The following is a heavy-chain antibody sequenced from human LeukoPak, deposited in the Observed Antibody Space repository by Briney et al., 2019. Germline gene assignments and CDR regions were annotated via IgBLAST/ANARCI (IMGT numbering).Heavy chain of an antibody. CDR3: ASPGGYSYGLDY. Sequence: SVKVPCKASGGTFSSYAISWVRQAPGQGLEWMGRIIPILGIANYAQEFQGRVTITADKSTSTAYMELSSLRSEDTAVYYCASPGGYSYGLDYWGQGTLVTVSS. J-gene: IGHJ4*02. V-gene: IGHV1-69*04. CDR2: IIPILGIA. CDR1: GGTFSSYA. D-gene: IGHD5-18*01.